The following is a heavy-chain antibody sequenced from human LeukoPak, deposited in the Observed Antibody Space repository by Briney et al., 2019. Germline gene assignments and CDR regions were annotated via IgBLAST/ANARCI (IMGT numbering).Heavy chain of an antibody. CDR3: AKGVRGFSTHYYDSSGYLSF. CDR2: ISGSGGST. Sequence: PGGSLRLSCAASGFTFSSYAMSWVRQAPGKGLEWVSGISGSGGSTYYADSVKGRFTISRDNSKNTLYLQMNSLRAEDTAVYYCAKGVRGFSTHYYDSSGYLSFWGQGTLVTVSS. V-gene: IGHV3-23*01. J-gene: IGHJ4*02. D-gene: IGHD3-22*01. CDR1: GFTFSSYA.